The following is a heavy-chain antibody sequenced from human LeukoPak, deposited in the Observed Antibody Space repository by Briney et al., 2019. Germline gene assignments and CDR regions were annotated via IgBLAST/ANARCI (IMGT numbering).Heavy chain of an antibody. CDR3: ARDGAAAPVRFDP. D-gene: IGHD6-13*01. CDR1: GGSVSSSGYY. Sequence: SETLSLTCTVSGGSVSSSGYYWTWIRQPPGKGLEWIGEINHSGTTNYNPSLKSRVTMSVDTSKNQFSLRLTSATAADTAVYYCARDGAAAPVRFDPWGQGTLVTVSS. J-gene: IGHJ5*02. V-gene: IGHV4-39*07. CDR2: INHSGTT.